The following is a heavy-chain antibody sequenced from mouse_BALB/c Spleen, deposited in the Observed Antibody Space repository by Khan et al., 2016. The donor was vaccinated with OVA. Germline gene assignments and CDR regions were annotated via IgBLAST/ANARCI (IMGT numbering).Heavy chain of an antibody. D-gene: IGHD2-4*01. CDR2: IIPSTGYT. J-gene: IGHJ3*01. CDR1: GYNFTTYW. Sequence: QVQLQQSEAELAKPGASVQMSSKASGYNFTTYWMHWVKQRPGQGLEWIGYIIPSTGYTEYNQKFKDKATLTADKSSSTAYMQLNSLTSEDSAVYYCARSGEMITATWFAYWGQGTLVTVSA. CDR3: ARSGEMITATWFAY. V-gene: IGHV1-7*01.